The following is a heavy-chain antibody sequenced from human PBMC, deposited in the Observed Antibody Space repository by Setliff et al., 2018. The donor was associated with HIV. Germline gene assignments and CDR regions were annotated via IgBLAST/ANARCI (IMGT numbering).Heavy chain of an antibody. Sequence: SQTLSLTCAVYGGSFSGYYWSWIRQPPGKGLEWIGEINHRGSTNCNPSLKSRVSISVDTSKNQFSLKLSSVTAADTAVYYCATLKMATIYRDFDYWGQGTQVTV. CDR1: GGSFSGYY. D-gene: IGHD5-12*01. CDR3: ATLKMATIYRDFDY. CDR2: INHRGST. J-gene: IGHJ4*02. V-gene: IGHV4-34*01.